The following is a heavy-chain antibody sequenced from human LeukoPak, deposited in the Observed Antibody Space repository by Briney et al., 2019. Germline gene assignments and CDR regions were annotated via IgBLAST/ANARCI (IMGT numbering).Heavy chain of an antibody. D-gene: IGHD1-26*01. J-gene: IGHJ4*02. CDR2: ISGSGGST. CDR1: GFTFSSYA. Sequence: PGGSLRLSCAASGFTFSSYAMSWVRQAPGKGLEWVSGISGSGGSTLYADSVKGRFTISRDNARTTLYLQMKSLRADDTAVYYCARDRWELRYYFDHWGQGSLVTVSS. V-gene: IGHV3-23*01. CDR3: ARDRWELRYYFDH.